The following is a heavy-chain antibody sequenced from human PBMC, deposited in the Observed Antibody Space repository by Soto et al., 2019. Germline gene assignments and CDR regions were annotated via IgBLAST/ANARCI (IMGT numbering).Heavy chain of an antibody. V-gene: IGHV3-21*02. D-gene: IGHD2-21*01. J-gene: IGHJ5*02. CDR2: ITFSSLYI. CDR1: GFNFSAYG. CDR3: ARSGAVAVVWFDP. Sequence: EVQLVESGGGLVKPGQSLRLSCTASGFNFSAYGMSWVRQAPGKGLEWVSSITFSSLYIYYAESVRGRFVISRADSKNSLFLHMERLTTEDTAFYYFARSGAVAVVWFDPCGQGTPVTVSS.